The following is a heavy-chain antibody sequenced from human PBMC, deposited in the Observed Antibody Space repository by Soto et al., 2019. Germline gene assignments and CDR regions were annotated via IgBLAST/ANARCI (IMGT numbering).Heavy chain of an antibody. J-gene: IGHJ4*02. Sequence: SETLSLTCTVSGGSISSYYWSWIRQPPGKGLEWIGYIYYSGSTYYNPSLKSRVTISVDTSKNQFSLKLSSVTAADTAVYYCARVTDILTGRRIDYWGQGTLVTVSS. V-gene: IGHV4-59*06. CDR2: IYYSGST. D-gene: IGHD3-9*01. CDR3: ARVTDILTGRRIDY. CDR1: GGSISSYY.